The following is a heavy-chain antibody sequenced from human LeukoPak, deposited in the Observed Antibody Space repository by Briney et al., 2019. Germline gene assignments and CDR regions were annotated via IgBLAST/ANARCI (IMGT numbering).Heavy chain of an antibody. CDR3: EKDSHLDV. CDR1: GGSIRGTDLF. D-gene: IGHD2-15*01. CDR2: IHSTGNS. J-gene: IGHJ6*02. Sequence: PSETLSLTCTVSGGSIRGTDLFWGWIRQLPGKGLEWIGNIHSTGNSFRNPSLKSRVTISVDTSKNQFSLRLSSVTAADTAVYYCEKDSHLDVWGHGTTVTVSS. V-gene: IGHV4-39*01.